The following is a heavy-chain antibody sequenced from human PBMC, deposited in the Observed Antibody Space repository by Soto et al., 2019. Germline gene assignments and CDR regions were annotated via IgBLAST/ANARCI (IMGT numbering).Heavy chain of an antibody. V-gene: IGHV3-53*01. CDR1: GFTVSSNY. CDR2: IYSGGST. J-gene: IGHJ4*02. CDR3: AFTYGYPTDLDY. D-gene: IGHD5-18*01. Sequence: GGSLRLSCAASGFTVSSNYMSWVRQAPGKGLEWVSVIYSGGSTYYADSVKGRFTISRDNSKNTLYLQMNSLRAEDTAVYYCAFTYGYPTDLDYWGQGTLVTVSS.